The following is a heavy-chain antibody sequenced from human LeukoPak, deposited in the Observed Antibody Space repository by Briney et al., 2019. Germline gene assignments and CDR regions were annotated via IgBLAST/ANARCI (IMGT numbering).Heavy chain of an antibody. CDR1: GGSFSGYY. D-gene: IGHD3-3*01. Sequence: PSETLSLTCAVYGGSFSGYYWSWIRQPPGKGLEWIGEINHSGSTNYNPSLKSRVTISVDTSKNQFSLKLSSVTAADTAVYYCARGGRITIFGVVTPRWFDPWGQGTLVTVSS. J-gene: IGHJ5*02. V-gene: IGHV4-34*01. CDR3: ARGGRITIFGVVTPRWFDP. CDR2: INHSGST.